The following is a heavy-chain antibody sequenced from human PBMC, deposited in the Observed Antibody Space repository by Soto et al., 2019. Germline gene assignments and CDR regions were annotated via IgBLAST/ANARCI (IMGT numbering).Heavy chain of an antibody. V-gene: IGHV4-34*01. Sequence: QVQLQQWGAGLLKPSETLSLTCAVYGGSFSGYYWSWIRQPPGKGLEWIGEINHSGSTNYNPSLKSRVTMSVDTSKNQSSLKLSSVTAADTAVYYCASSTYYDILTGYYSSAFDIWGQGTMVTVSS. D-gene: IGHD3-9*01. CDR1: GGSFSGYY. CDR2: INHSGST. CDR3: ASSTYYDILTGYYSSAFDI. J-gene: IGHJ3*02.